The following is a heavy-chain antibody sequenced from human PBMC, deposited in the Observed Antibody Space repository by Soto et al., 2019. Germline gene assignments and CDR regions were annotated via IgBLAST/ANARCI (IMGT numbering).Heavy chain of an antibody. V-gene: IGHV5-10-1*01. CDR2: INLIDSYI. D-gene: IGHD3-22*01. J-gene: IGHJ6*01. Sequence: GESLKISCQASGSTLTTFWIGGVRQMPGKGLEWVGRINLIDSYINYNPSFHGHVTLAFDRSSNTAYLQWRSLKASDSAIYYCARPLGGDSSGYYSSYYAMDVGGQGTTVTVSS. CDR1: GSTLTTFW. CDR3: ARPLGGDSSGYYSSYYAMDV.